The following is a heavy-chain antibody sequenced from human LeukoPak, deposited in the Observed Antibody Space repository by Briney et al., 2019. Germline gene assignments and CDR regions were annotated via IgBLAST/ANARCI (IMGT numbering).Heavy chain of an antibody. V-gene: IGHV4-34*01. Sequence: SETLSLTCAVYGGSFSGYYWSWIRQPPGKGLEWIGSIYYSGSTYYNPSLKSRVTISVDTSKNQFSLKLSSVTAADTAVYYCARQPVTTDAFDIWGQGTMVTVSS. CDR2: IYYSGST. CDR1: GGSFSGYY. D-gene: IGHD4-17*01. CDR3: ARQPVTTDAFDI. J-gene: IGHJ3*02.